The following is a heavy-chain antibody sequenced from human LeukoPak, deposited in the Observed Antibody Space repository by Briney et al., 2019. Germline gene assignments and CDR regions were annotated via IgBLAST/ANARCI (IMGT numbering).Heavy chain of an antibody. CDR1: GHTLTELS. CDR3: ATDSGSGWELFSPFDY. CDR2: FDPEDGET. V-gene: IGHV1-24*01. Sequence: ASVKVSCKVSGHTLTELSMHWVRQAPGKGLEWMGGFDPEDGETIYAQKFQGRVTMTEDTSTDTAYMELSSLRSEDTAVYYCATDSGSGWELFSPFDYWGQGTLVTVSS. J-gene: IGHJ4*02. D-gene: IGHD1-26*01.